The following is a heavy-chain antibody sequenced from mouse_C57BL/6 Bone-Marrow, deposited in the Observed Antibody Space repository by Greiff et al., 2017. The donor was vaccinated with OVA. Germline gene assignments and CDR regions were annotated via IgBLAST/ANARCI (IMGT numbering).Heavy chain of an antibody. Sequence: VQLQQSGAELVRPGASVKLSCKASGYTFTDYYINWVKQRPGQGLEWIARIYPGSGNTYYNEKFKGKATLTAEKSSSTAYMQLSSLTSEDSAVYFCARDYYSNPFAYWGQGTLVTVSA. CDR2: IYPGSGNT. CDR1: GYTFTDYY. V-gene: IGHV1-76*01. CDR3: ARDYYSNPFAY. D-gene: IGHD2-5*01. J-gene: IGHJ3*01.